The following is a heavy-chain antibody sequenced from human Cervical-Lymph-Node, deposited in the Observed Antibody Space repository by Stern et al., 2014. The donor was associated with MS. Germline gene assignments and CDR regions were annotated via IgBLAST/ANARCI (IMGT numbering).Heavy chain of an antibody. CDR1: GGSISDSY. D-gene: IGHD3/OR15-3a*01. V-gene: IGHV4-4*07. CDR2: VYVTGST. J-gene: IGHJ1*01. CDR3: SSGGYDFGRH. Sequence: QVQLQESGPGLVKPSETLSLICTVSGGSISDSYWSWVRQPAGKGLEWIGHVYVTGSTNYNPSLKSRLTMSVDPSKNQFSLRLSSVTAADTAVYYCSSGGYDFGRHWGRGTLVTVSS.